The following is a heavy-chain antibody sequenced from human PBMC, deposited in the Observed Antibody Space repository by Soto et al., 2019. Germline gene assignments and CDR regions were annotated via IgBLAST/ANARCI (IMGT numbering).Heavy chain of an antibody. V-gene: IGHV3-23*01. Sequence: LRLSCAASGFTFSSYAMSWVRQAPGKGLEWVSAISGSGGSTYYADSVKGRFTISRDNSKNTLYLQMNSLRAEDTAVYYCAPNRPSMLAFDIWGQGTMVTVSS. J-gene: IGHJ3*02. CDR2: ISGSGGST. CDR3: APNRPSMLAFDI. CDR1: GFTFSSYA. D-gene: IGHD3-10*02.